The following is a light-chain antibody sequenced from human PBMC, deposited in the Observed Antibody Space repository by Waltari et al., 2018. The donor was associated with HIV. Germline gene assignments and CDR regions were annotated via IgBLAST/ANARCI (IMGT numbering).Light chain of an antibody. Sequence: QSALTQPASVSASHGQPITITCAGNNGDLGDDKSVHWYHHVPGHAPQLVIYEGTNRPLGVSDRFSASNAGDTASLTISYLLNEDEGDYYCASFTSNTWLFGGGTKVTVL. V-gene: IGLV2-14*01. CDR2: EGT. CDR3: ASFTSNTWL. CDR1: NGDLGDDKS. J-gene: IGLJ3*02.